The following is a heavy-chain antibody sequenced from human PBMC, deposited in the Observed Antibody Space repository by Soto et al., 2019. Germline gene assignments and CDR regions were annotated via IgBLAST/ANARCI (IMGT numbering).Heavy chain of an antibody. V-gene: IGHV3-21*01. CDR3: ARGYCGRGGGYQRRDAIDV. CDR1: GFTFSTYH. D-gene: IGHD2-15*01. CDR2: INPSSSHI. Sequence: EVQLVESGGGLVMPGGSLRLSCAASGFTFSTYHMNWVRQAPGKGLEWVSSINPSSSHIYYADSVRGRFTISRDNSKNSMDLQMNSLRTEDAAVYYCARGYCGRGGGYQRRDAIDVWGQGTMVTVSS. J-gene: IGHJ3*01.